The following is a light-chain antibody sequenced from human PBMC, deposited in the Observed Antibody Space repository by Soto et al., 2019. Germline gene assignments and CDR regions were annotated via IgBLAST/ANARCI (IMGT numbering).Light chain of an antibody. Sequence: EIVLTQSPATLSLSPGESATLSCRTSQSISNSLAWYQQNPGQPPRLLIYDASNRATGIPTRFSGSGSGTDFTLTISSLEPEDFAVYYCQQRSNWPLLYTFGRGTKVDIK. J-gene: IGKJ2*01. CDR3: QQRSNWPLLYT. CDR1: QSISNS. CDR2: DAS. V-gene: IGKV3-11*01.